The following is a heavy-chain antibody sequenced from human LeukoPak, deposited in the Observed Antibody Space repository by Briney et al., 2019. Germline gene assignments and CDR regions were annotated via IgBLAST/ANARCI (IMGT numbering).Heavy chain of an antibody. CDR3: ARDGYHYYGSGTYFGYYYMDV. CDR1: GFTFSSYW. V-gene: IGHV3-7*01. J-gene: IGHJ6*03. D-gene: IGHD3-10*01. CDR2: IDPDGSHQ. Sequence: GGSLRLSCVASGFTFSSYWATWVRQAPGKGLEWVANIDPDGSHQYYVDSVKGRFTISKDNAKNSLYLQMNSLRAEDTAVYYCARDGYHYYGSGTYFGYYYMDVWGKGTTVTISS.